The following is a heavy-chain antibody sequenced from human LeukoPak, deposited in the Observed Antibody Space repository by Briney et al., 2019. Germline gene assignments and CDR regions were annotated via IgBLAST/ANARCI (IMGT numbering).Heavy chain of an antibody. CDR2: ISSSNSYI. CDR3: AADLGTNRWWYY. V-gene: IGHV3-21*01. D-gene: IGHD2-15*01. CDR1: GFTFSTYN. Sequence: PGGSLRLSCAASGFTFSTYNMNWVRQAPGKGLEWVSSISSSNSYIYYADSVKGRFTISRDNAKNSLYLQMNSLRAEDTAVYYCAADLGTNRWWYYWGQGILVTVSS. J-gene: IGHJ4*02.